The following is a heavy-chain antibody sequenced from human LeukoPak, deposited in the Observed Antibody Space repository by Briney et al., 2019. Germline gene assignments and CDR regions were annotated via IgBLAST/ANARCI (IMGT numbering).Heavy chain of an antibody. CDR3: ARESSIEARCLDY. CDR2: IYTSGST. V-gene: IGHV4-4*07. J-gene: IGHJ4*02. D-gene: IGHD6-6*01. Sequence: SETLSLTCTVSGVSISNYYWTWIRQPAARGLEWIGRIYTSGSTYYSPSLKSRVTMSVDTSKNQVSLNLSSVTAADTAVYYCARESSIEARCLDYWGQGTLVTVSS. CDR1: GVSISNYY.